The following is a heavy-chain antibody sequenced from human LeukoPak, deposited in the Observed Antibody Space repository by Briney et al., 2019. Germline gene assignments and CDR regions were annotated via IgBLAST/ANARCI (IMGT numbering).Heavy chain of an antibody. Sequence: ASVNLSCNASGYTFTCYYMHWVRLPPGQGLELMGWINPNRGGTNYAQKFQGRVTITRDTSISTAYMELSRLRSDDTAVYYCARGPENYYDSSGYSYWGQGTLVTVSS. CDR1: GYTFTCYY. CDR2: INPNRGGT. CDR3: ARGPENYYDSSGYSY. V-gene: IGHV1-2*02. D-gene: IGHD3-22*01. J-gene: IGHJ4*02.